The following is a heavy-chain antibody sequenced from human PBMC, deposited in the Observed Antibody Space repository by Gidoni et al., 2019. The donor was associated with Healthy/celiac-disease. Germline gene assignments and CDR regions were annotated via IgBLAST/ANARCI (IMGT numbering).Heavy chain of an antibody. Sequence: QITLKESGPTLVNPTQTLTLTCTFSGFSLSTGGVGVGWIRQPPGMALEWLALIYWDDDKRYSPSLNSRLTVTKDTSKNQVVLTMTNMDPVDTATYYCAHTRRGYNYDYLDYWGQGTLVTVSS. CDR1: GFSLSTGGVG. J-gene: IGHJ4*02. CDR2: IYWDDDK. V-gene: IGHV2-5*02. D-gene: IGHD5-18*01. CDR3: AHTRRGYNYDYLDY.